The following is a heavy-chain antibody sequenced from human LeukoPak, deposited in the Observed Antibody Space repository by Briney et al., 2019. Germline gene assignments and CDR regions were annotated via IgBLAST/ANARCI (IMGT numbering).Heavy chain of an antibody. J-gene: IGHJ4*02. V-gene: IGHV4-59*01. CDR1: GGSISSYY. CDR3: ARGGSSGWLDY. D-gene: IGHD6-19*01. Sequence: SETLSLTCTVSGGSISSYYWSWIRKPPGKGLEWIGYIYYSGSTNYNPSLKSRVTISIDTSKNHFSLKLSSVTAADTAVYYCARGGSSGWLDYWGQGTLVTVSS. CDR2: IYYSGST.